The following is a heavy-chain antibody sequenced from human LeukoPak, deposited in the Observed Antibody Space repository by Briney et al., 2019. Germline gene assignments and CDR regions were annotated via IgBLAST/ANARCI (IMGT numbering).Heavy chain of an antibody. CDR2: ISYNGYT. V-gene: IGHV4-59*08. CDR3: ARHLDYYGSGSYEF. CDR1: GGSISTYY. Sequence: SETLSLTCAVSGGSISTYYWSWIRQSPGKGLEWIGYISYNGYTNYNPSLNSRVTMSVDTSKSQFSLRLSSVTASDTAAYYCARHLDYYGSGSYEFWGQGTLVTVSS. D-gene: IGHD3-10*01. J-gene: IGHJ4*02.